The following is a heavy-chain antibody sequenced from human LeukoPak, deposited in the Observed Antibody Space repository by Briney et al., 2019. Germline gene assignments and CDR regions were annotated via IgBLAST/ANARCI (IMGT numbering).Heavy chain of an antibody. J-gene: IGHJ3*02. CDR3: ARDHLTGRDPSSGLAAFDI. CDR1: GYTFTSYY. CDR2: INPSGGST. Sequence: ASVKVSCKASGYTFTSYYMHWVRQAPAQGLEWMGIINPSGGSTSYAQKFQGRVTMTGDMSTSIVYMELSSLRSEDTAVYYCARDHLTGRDPSSGLAAFDIWGQGTMVTVSS. V-gene: IGHV1-46*01. D-gene: IGHD7-27*01.